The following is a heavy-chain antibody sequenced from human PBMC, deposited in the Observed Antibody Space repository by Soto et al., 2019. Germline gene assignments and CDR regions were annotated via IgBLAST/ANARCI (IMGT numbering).Heavy chain of an antibody. CDR2: IYWDDDK. CDR1: GFSLITSGVG. V-gene: IGHV2-5*02. J-gene: IGHJ4*02. Sequence: QITLKEAGPTLVKPTQTLTLTCSFSGFSLITSGVGVGWIRQPPGKALEWLALIYWDDDKGYSTSLKSRLTIPQDTSKNQVVLTMTNMYPADTATYYCPHTMAPRIFDYWGQGTLVTVSS. CDR3: PHTMAPRIFDY.